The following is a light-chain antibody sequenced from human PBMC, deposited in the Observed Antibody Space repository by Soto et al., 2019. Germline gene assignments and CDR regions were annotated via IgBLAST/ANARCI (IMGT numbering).Light chain of an antibody. V-gene: IGKV3-11*01. CDR1: QSVSSY. J-gene: IGKJ4*01. CDR2: DAV. CDR3: QQRINWPLT. Sequence: VLTQSPATLSLSPGERATLPSRPSQSVSSYLAWYQQKPGQAPRLLIYDAVNRATGIPARFSGSGSGTDFTLTIGSLEPEDSGVYYCQQRINWPLTFGGGTKVDIK.